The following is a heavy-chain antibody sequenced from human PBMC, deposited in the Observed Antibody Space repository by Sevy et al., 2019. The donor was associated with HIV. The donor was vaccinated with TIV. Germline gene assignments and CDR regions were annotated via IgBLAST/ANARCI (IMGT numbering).Heavy chain of an antibody. J-gene: IGHJ4*02. CDR2: ISYDGNKK. CDR1: GFSFSSHG. Sequence: GGSLKISCAASGFSFSSHGMHWVRQAPGKGLEWQSVISYDGNKKYDADSVKGRFTISRDNSKNTRYLQMNSLRPEDTAVYYCARDGGWYNYAPSDYWGQRTLVTVSS. CDR3: ARDGGWYNYAPSDY. D-gene: IGHD1-1*01. V-gene: IGHV3-30*03.